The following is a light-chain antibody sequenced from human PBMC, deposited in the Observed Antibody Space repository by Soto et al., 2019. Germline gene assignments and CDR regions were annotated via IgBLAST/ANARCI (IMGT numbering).Light chain of an antibody. V-gene: IGKV1-5*01. J-gene: IGKJ1*01. CDR2: DAS. CDR3: QHYGGMWT. Sequence: DIQMTQSPSTLSAYVGDRVTITCRASQSITNRLAWYQQKPGEAPKVLIYDASNLESGVPSRFSGRGFGTECILTISSLQPDNFAMYWCQHYGGMWTFAQGTRV. CDR1: QSITNR.